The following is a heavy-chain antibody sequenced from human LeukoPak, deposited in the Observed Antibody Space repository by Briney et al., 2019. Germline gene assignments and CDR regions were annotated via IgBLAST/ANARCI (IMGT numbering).Heavy chain of an antibody. V-gene: IGHV3-30*02. CDR3: AKDPLSYYYGSGSYYNGFDY. CDR1: GFTFSSYA. D-gene: IGHD3-10*01. J-gene: IGHJ4*02. Sequence: GGSLGLSCAASGFTFSSYAVHWVRQAPGKGLEWVAFIRYDGTNKYYADSVKGRFTISRDNSKDTLWLQMNSLRPEDTAVYYCAKDPLSYYYGSGSYYNGFDYWGQGTLVTVSS. CDR2: IRYDGTNK.